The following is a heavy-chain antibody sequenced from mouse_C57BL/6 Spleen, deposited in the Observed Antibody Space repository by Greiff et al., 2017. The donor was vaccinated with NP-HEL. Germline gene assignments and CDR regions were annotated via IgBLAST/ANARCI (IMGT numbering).Heavy chain of an antibody. V-gene: IGHV1-19*01. CDR1: GYTFTDYY. CDR3: ARTSDYDNYFDY. Sequence: EVQLQQSGPVLVKPGASVKMSCKASGYTFTDYYMNWVKQSHGKSLEWIGVINPYNGGTSYNQKFKGKATLTVDKSSSTAYMELNSLTSEDSAVYYCARTSDYDNYFDYWGQGTTLTVSS. CDR2: INPYNGGT. D-gene: IGHD2-4*01. J-gene: IGHJ2*01.